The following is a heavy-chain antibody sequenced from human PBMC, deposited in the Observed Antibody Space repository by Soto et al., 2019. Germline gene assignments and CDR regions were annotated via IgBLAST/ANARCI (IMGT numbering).Heavy chain of an antibody. D-gene: IGHD3-10*01. J-gene: IGHJ5*02. CDR3: ARSTMVRGVIITGWFDP. V-gene: IGHV1-69*01. CDR1: GGTFSSYA. Sequence: QVQLVQSGAEVKKPGSSVKVSCKASGGTFSSYAISWGRRAPGQGLGWRGGIIPIFVTANYEQKFQGRVTITADESTSTAYMELSSLRSEDTAVYYCARSTMVRGVIITGWFDPWGQGTLVTVSS. CDR2: IIPIFVTA.